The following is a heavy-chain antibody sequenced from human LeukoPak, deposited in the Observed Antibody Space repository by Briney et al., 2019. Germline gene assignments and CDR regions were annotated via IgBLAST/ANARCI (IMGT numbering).Heavy chain of an antibody. D-gene: IGHD2-2*01. Sequence: ASVKVSCKASGYTFTSYAMNWVRQAPGQGLEWMGWINTNTGNPTYAQGFTGRFVFSLDTSVSTAYLQISSLKAEDTAVYYCARADCSSTSCPAFVSAHFDYWGQGTLVTVSS. CDR1: GYTFTSYA. V-gene: IGHV7-4-1*02. J-gene: IGHJ4*02. CDR3: ARADCSSTSCPAFVSAHFDY. CDR2: INTNTGNP.